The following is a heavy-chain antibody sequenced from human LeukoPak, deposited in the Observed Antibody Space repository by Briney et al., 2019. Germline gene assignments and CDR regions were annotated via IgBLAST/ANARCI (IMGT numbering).Heavy chain of an antibody. CDR2: ISSSSSYI. CDR3: ARDRGSGWFDY. CDR1: GFTFSGYS. J-gene: IGHJ4*02. D-gene: IGHD6-19*01. V-gene: IGHV3-21*01. Sequence: GGSLRLSCAASGFTFSGYSMNWVRQAPGKGLEWVSSISSSSSYIYYGDSVKGRFTISRDNARNSLFLQMNSLRAEDTAVYYCARDRGSGWFDYWGQGILVTVSS.